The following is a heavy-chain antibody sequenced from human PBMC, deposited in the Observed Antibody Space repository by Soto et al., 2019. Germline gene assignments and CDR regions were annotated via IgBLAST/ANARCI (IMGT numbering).Heavy chain of an antibody. CDR2: FDPEDGET. D-gene: IGHD3-22*01. Sequence: GASVKVSCKVSGYTLTELSMHWVRQAPGKGLEWMGGFDPEDGETIYAQKLQGRVTMTTDTSTSTAYMELRSLRSDDTAVYYCARGAYYYDSSGYYQNWGQGTLVTVSS. CDR1: GYTLTELS. V-gene: IGHV1-24*01. J-gene: IGHJ4*02. CDR3: ARGAYYYDSSGYYQN.